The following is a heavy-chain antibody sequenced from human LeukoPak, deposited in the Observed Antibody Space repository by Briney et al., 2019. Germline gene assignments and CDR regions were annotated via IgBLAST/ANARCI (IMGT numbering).Heavy chain of an antibody. CDR3: ARGRTGTTKWSWFDP. CDR2: INHSGST. J-gene: IGHJ5*02. Sequence: SETLSLTCAVSGGSFSGYYWSWSLHPPGKGLEWIGEINHSGSTNYNPSLKSRVTISVDTSKNQFSLKLSSVTAADTAVYYCARGRTGTTKWSWFDPWGQGTLVTVSS. V-gene: IGHV4-34*01. D-gene: IGHD1-1*01. CDR1: GGSFSGYY.